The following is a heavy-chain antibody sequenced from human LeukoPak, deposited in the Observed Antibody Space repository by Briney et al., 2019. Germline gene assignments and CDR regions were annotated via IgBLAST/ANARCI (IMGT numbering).Heavy chain of an antibody. CDR3: ARHSFGAGYNNFDY. Sequence: KPSETLSLTCTVSGGSISSSSYSWGWIRQPPGKGLEWIGSIFYSGSTYYNPSLKSRVTISLDTSKNQFSLKVSSVTAADTAVYYCARHSFGAGYNNFDYWGQGTLVTVSS. CDR2: IFYSGST. J-gene: IGHJ4*02. D-gene: IGHD5-24*01. V-gene: IGHV4-39*01. CDR1: GGSISSSSYS.